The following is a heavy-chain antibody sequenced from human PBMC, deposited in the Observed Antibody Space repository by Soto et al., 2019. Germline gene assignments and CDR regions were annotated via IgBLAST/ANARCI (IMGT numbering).Heavy chain of an antibody. J-gene: IGHJ4*02. D-gene: IGHD6-19*01. V-gene: IGHV1-69*01. Sequence: QVQLVQSGAEVKKPGSSVKVSCKASGGTFSSYAISWVRQAPGQGLEWMGGIIPIFGTANYAQKFQGRVXXXXXXXXXXXYMXLSSLRSEDTAVYYCARLLQGAVAGKEDYWGQGTLVTVSS. CDR2: IIPIFGTA. CDR1: GGTFSSYA. CDR3: ARLLQGAVAGKEDY.